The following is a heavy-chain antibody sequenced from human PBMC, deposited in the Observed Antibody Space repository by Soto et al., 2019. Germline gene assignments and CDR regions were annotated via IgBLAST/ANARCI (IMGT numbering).Heavy chain of an antibody. J-gene: IGHJ5*02. Sequence: PSETLSLTCTVSGDSISRGGYYCTWIRQHPGKGLEWIGYIYYSGSTYYNPSLKSRVTISVDTSKNQFSLNLSSVTAADTAVYYCARRNYFWSNGHPRDRFAPSGQGSLVTVSS. D-gene: IGHD3-3*01. V-gene: IGHV4-31*03. CDR2: IYYSGST. CDR3: ARRNYFWSNGHPRDRFAP. CDR1: GDSISRGGYY.